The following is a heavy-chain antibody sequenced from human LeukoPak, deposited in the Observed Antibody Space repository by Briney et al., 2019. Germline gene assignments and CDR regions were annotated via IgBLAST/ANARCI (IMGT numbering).Heavy chain of an antibody. CDR1: GGSISGGDYY. V-gene: IGHV4-30-4*08. CDR2: IYYSGST. CDR3: ARVYIVVVPAASQYFDY. Sequence: PSETLSLTCTVSGGSISGGDYYWSWIRQPPGKGLEWIGYIYYSGSTYYNPSLKSRVTISVDTSKNQFSLKLSSVTAADTAVYYCARVYIVVVPAASQYFDYWGQGTLVTVSS. D-gene: IGHD2-2*01. J-gene: IGHJ4*02.